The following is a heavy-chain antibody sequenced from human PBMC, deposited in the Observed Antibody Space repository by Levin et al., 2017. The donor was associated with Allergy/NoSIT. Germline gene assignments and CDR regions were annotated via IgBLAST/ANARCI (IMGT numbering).Heavy chain of an antibody. CDR1: GFTFSDYY. D-gene: IGHD2/OR15-2a*01. CDR3: ARSSLYASATDF. Sequence: PGGSLRLSCAASGFTFSDYYMNWIRQAPGKGLEWVSTISGGGTYTKDTDSVKGRFTISRDNAKNSLYLQMNSLRAEDMAVYFCARSSLYASATDFWGQGTLVTVSS. V-gene: IGHV3-11*03. CDR2: ISGGGTYT. J-gene: IGHJ4*02.